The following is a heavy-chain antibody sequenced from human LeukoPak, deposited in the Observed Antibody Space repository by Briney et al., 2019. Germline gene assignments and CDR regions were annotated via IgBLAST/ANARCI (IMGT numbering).Heavy chain of an antibody. CDR1: GYTFTGYY. CDR2: INPNSGGT. J-gene: IGHJ3*02. V-gene: IGHV1-2*04. Sequence: ASVKVSCKASGYTFTGYYMHWVRQAPGQGLEWMGWINPNSGGTNYAQKFQGWVTMTRDTSISTAYMELSRLRSDDTAVYYCARALWFGELLPSHDPFDIWGQGTMVTVSS. CDR3: ARALWFGELLPSHDPFDI. D-gene: IGHD3-10*01.